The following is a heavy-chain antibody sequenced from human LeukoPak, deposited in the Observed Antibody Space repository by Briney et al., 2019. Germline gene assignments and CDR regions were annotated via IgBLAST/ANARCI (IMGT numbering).Heavy chain of an antibody. CDR3: ARFIAVAGTFLDY. Sequence: ASVKVSCKASGYTFIGNYMHWVRQAPGQGLEWMGWINPNSGGTNYAQKFQGRVTMTRDTSISTAYMELSRLRSDDTAVYYCARFIAVAGTFLDYWGQGTLVTVSS. D-gene: IGHD6-19*01. CDR2: INPNSGGT. CDR1: GYTFIGNY. V-gene: IGHV1-2*02. J-gene: IGHJ4*02.